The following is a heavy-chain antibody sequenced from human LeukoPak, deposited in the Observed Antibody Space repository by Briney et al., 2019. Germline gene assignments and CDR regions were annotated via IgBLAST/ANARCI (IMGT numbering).Heavy chain of an antibody. CDR1: GGSISSYY. V-gene: IGHV4-59*01. Sequence: SETMSLTCAVSGGSISSYYWSWIRQPPGKGLEWIGYIYYSGTTNYNPSLKSRVTISVDTSKNQFSLKLSSVTAADTAVYYCARGVYIAAAQYAYWGQGTLVTVSS. CDR2: IYYSGTT. J-gene: IGHJ4*02. D-gene: IGHD6-13*01. CDR3: ARGVYIAAAQYAY.